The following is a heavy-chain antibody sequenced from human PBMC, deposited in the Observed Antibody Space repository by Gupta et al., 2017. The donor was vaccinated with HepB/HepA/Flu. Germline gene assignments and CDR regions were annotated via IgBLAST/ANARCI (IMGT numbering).Heavy chain of an antibody. CDR3: AKSYYDSSGPSGAFDY. J-gene: IGHJ4*02. V-gene: IGHV3-23*01. Sequence: EVQLLESGGGLVQPGGSLRLSCAASGFTFSSYAMRWVRQAPGKGLEWVSAISGSGGSTYYADSVKGRFTISRDNSKNTLYLQMNSLRAEDTAVYYCAKSYYDSSGPSGAFDYWGQGTLVTVSS. CDR2: ISGSGGST. D-gene: IGHD3-22*01. CDR1: GFTFSSYA.